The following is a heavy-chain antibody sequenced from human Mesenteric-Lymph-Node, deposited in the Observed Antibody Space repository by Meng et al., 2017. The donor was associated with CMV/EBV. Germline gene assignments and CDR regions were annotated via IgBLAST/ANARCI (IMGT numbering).Heavy chain of an antibody. CDR3: ARDQGYCGSGERYFDY. CDR1: GYTFTSYG. D-gene: IGHD3-10*01. CDR2: ISAYNGNT. J-gene: IGHJ4*02. V-gene: IGHV1-18*01. Sequence: SGYTFTSYGISWVRQAPGQGLEWMGWISAYNGNTNYAQKLQGRVTMTTDTSTSTAYMELRSLRSDDTAVYYCARDQGYCGSGERYFDYWGQGTLVTVSS.